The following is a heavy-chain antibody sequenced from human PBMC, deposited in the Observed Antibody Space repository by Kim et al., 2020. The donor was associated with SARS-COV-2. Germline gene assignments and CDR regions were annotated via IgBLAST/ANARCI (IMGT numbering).Heavy chain of an antibody. CDR3: TTVVFTNGPRP. D-gene: IGHD2-8*01. Sequence: TDYAAPVKGRFTISRDDSKNTLYLQMNSLKTEDTAVYYCTTVVFTNGPRPWGQGTLVTVSS. CDR2: T. J-gene: IGHJ5*02. V-gene: IGHV3-15*01.